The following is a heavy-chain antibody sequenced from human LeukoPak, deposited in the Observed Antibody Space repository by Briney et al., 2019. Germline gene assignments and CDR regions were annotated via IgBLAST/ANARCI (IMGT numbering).Heavy chain of an antibody. D-gene: IGHD1-7*01. CDR2: INSDGSST. CDR1: GFTFSSYW. Sequence: GGSLRLSCAASGFTFSSYWMHWVRQAPGKGLVWVSRINSDGSSTSYADSVKGRFTISRDNAKNTLYLQMNSLRAEDTAVYYCAKGDTNWNYGYYFDYWGQGTLVTVSS. CDR3: AKGDTNWNYGYYFDY. V-gene: IGHV3-74*01. J-gene: IGHJ4*02.